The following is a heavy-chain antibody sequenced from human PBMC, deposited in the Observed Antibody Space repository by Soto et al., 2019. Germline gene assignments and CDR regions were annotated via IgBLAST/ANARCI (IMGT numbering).Heavy chain of an antibody. CDR1: GYRFIDYF. D-gene: IGHD1-1*01. CDR3: ARENNRNNQGWTGY. Sequence: ASVKVSCKASGYRFIDYFMHWVRRAPGQGLEWMGWINPKSGGTKIAQKFQGRTTMTRDTSINTVFMELSRLTSDDTAVYFCARENNRNNQGWTGYWGLGTLVTVSS. V-gene: IGHV1-2*02. CDR2: INPKSGGT. J-gene: IGHJ4*02.